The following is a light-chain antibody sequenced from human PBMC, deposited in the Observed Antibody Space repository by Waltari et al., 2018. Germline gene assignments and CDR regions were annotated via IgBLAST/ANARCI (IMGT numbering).Light chain of an antibody. CDR3: QQYDGSVVT. CDR2: GAS. J-gene: IGKJ4*01. V-gene: IGKV3-20*01. Sequence: EIVLTQSPGTLSVSPGERVTVSCRASQTITGSWLTWYHQKPGQEPRLLIYGASNRAPGIPDRFSGSGSGTDFTRTISRLEPEDSAVYYCQQYDGSVVTFGGGTKVEIK. CDR1: QTITGSW.